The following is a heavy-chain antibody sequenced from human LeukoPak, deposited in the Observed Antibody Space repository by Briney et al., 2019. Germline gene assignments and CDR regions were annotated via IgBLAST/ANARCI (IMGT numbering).Heavy chain of an antibody. D-gene: IGHD2-21*01. CDR1: GFTFSDYS. J-gene: IGHJ3*02. CDR3: ATDVYSDVHGAFRI. Sequence: GGSLRLSCAASGFTFSDYSMNWVRQAPGKGLEWVSGISGSGTSTYLTDSVKGRFTISRDNSKNTLYLQMNGLRAEDTAIYYCATDVYSDVHGAFRIWGQGTLVTVSS. V-gene: IGHV3-23*01. CDR2: ISGSGTST.